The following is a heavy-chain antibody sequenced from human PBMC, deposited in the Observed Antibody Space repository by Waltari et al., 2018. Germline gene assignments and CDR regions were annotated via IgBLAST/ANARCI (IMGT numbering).Heavy chain of an antibody. CDR2: IYSGGST. J-gene: IGHJ6*03. D-gene: IGHD6-13*01. V-gene: IGHV3-53*01. CDR3: ASRGMEVRNYYYMDV. CDR1: GLTVSSNY. Sequence: EVQLVEPGGGLIQPGGSLRLSCAASGLTVSSNYMSWVRQAPGKGLEWVSVIYSGGSTYYADSVKGRFTIARDNSKNTLYLQMNSLRAEDTAVYYCASRGMEVRNYYYMDVWGKGTTVTVSS.